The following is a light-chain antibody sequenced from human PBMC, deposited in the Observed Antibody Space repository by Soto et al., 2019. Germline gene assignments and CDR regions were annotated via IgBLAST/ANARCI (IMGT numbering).Light chain of an antibody. Sequence: QSALTQPASVSGSPGQSITISCTGTGSDVGGYEYVSWYQQHPGKVPKLMVYEVSDRPSGVSTRFSGSKSGNTASLTISGLQAEDEAAYYCASYTSTYTYVFGSGTKVTVL. CDR2: EVS. V-gene: IGLV2-14*01. J-gene: IGLJ1*01. CDR3: ASYTSTYTYV. CDR1: GSDVGGYEY.